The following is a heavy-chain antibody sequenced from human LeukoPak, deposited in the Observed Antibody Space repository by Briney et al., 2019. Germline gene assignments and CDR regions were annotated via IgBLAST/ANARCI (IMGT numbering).Heavy chain of an antibody. CDR3: ARGDYDKYGMDV. CDR2: ISSSATTM. CDR1: GFTFSSYS. J-gene: IGHJ6*02. V-gene: IGHV3-48*04. Sequence: GGSLRLSCAASGFTFSSYSMNWVRQAPGKGLEWVSYISSSATTMYYADSVKDRFIISRDNAKNSLFLQMNSLRAEDTAVYYCARGDYDKYGMDVWGQGTTVTVSS.